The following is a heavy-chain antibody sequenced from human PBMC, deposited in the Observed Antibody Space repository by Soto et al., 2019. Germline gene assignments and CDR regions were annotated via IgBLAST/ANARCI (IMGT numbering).Heavy chain of an antibody. D-gene: IGHD3-22*01. J-gene: IGHJ4*02. CDR2: INHSGST. CDR1: DGSMNSDSSY. CDR3: ARLGGYVSVGYYYLWDS. Sequence: DTLSLTCRVSDGSMNSDSSYWGWIRQPPGKGLEWIGVINHSGSTYHNLSLKGRVTMSVDASRNQFSLKLTSMTAADTAVYYCARLGGYVSVGYYYLWDSWGQGTLVTVSS. V-gene: IGHV4-39*01.